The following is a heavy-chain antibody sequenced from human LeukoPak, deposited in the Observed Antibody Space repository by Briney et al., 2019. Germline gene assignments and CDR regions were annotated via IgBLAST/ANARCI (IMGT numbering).Heavy chain of an antibody. Sequence: GGSLRLSCVASGFTFSDAWLSWVRQAPGKGLEWIGRIKTKAEGETTDYVASVKGRFTISRDDSENMLYLQMNSLKTEDTAVYYCGREVPGGTTSLDCWGQGTVVTVSP. J-gene: IGHJ4*02. CDR1: GFTFSDAW. CDR2: IKTKAEGETT. CDR3: GREVPGGTTSLDC. V-gene: IGHV3-15*01. D-gene: IGHD1-7*01.